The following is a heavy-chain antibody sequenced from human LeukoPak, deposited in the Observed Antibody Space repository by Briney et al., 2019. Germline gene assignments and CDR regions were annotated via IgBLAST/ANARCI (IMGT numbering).Heavy chain of an antibody. CDR1: GGSISSYY. J-gene: IGHJ5*02. CDR2: ISYSGST. Sequence: SETLSLTCTVSGGSISSYYWSWIRQLPGKGLEWIGYISYSGSTNFNPSLKSRVTISVDTSKNQFSLKLSSVTAADTAVYYCAREGTAGTNLNWFDPWGQGTLVTVSS. CDR3: AREGTAGTNLNWFDP. D-gene: IGHD1-1*01. V-gene: IGHV4-59*01.